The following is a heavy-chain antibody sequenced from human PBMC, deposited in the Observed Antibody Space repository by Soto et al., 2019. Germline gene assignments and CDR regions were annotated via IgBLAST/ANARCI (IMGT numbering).Heavy chain of an antibody. D-gene: IGHD4-17*01. V-gene: IGHV1-69*13. Sequence: ASVKVSCKASGGTFSSYAISWVRQAPGQGLEWMGGIIPIFGTANYAQKFQGRVTITADESTSTAYMELSSLRSEDTAVYYCARDSLGLNWFDPWGQGTLVTVSS. CDR3: ARDSLGLNWFDP. CDR1: GGTFSSYA. J-gene: IGHJ5*02. CDR2: IIPIFGTA.